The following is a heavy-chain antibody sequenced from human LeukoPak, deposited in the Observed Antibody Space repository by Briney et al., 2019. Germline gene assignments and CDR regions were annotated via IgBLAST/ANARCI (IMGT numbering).Heavy chain of an antibody. D-gene: IGHD4-17*01. CDR1: GFIFSNYG. CDR3: ARDRSDYGKNYLDS. CDR2: ISRRGDST. Sequence: GXXLRLSCTVSGFIFSNYGMHWVRQAPGKGLEYVSAISRRGDSTYYAKSVKGRFATSRDNSKSTLYLQMNSLSIEDTAVYYCARDRSDYGKNYLDSWGQGTLVAVSS. J-gene: IGHJ4*02. V-gene: IGHV3-64*01.